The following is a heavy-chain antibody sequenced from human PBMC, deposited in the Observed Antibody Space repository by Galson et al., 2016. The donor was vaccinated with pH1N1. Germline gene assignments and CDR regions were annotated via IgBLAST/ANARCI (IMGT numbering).Heavy chain of an antibody. V-gene: IGHV3-23*01. D-gene: IGHD6-19*01. J-gene: IGHJ5*02. CDR3: ARIRIDNGRYDDL. CDR2: IIGSGGST. CDR1: GFTFSSYV. Sequence: SLRLSCAASGFTFSSYVMNWVRHPPGKGLEWVSAIIGSGGSTYYADSVKGRFTISRDNSRNTLFLQMNSLRAEDTAVYYCARIRIDNGRYDDLWGQGTLVTVSS.